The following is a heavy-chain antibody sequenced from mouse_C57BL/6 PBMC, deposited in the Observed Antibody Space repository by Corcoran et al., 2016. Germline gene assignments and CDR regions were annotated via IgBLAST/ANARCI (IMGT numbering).Heavy chain of an antibody. CDR2: INPYNGGT. CDR1: GYTFTDYY. V-gene: IGHV1-19*01. Sequence: EVQLQQSGPVLVKPGASVKMSCKASGYTFTDYYMNWVKQSHGKSLEWIGVINPYNGGTSYNQKFKGKATLTVDKSSSTAYMELNSLTSEDSAVYYCARNNGSSYWYFDVWGTGTTVTVSS. CDR3: ARNNGSSYWYFDV. J-gene: IGHJ1*03. D-gene: IGHD1-1*01.